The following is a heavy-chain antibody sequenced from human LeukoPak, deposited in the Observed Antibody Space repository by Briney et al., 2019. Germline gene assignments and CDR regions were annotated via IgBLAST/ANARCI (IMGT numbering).Heavy chain of an antibody. J-gene: IGHJ4*02. Sequence: GAPLQISCKGSGYSFTSYWIGWVRHMPGQGLEWMGISYPGDSDTRYSPSFQGQVIISADKSISTAYLQWSSLKASDTAMYYCARHVVDTAMATAYWGQGTLVTVSS. CDR1: GYSFTSYW. D-gene: IGHD5-18*01. CDR3: ARHVVDTAMATAY. CDR2: SYPGDSDT. V-gene: IGHV5-51*01.